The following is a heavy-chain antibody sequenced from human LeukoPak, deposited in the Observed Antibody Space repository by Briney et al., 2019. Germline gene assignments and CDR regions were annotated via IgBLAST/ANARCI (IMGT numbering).Heavy chain of an antibody. J-gene: IGHJ5*01. CDR2: IRGSGES. D-gene: IGHD3/OR15-3a*01. CDR1: GFSASNYY. CDR3: ARDRAATQDWVELDS. Sequence: GGSLRLSCAVSGFSASNYYMNWVRLAPGKGLEWVALIRGSGESFYADSVKGRFTVSRDDSKSTVYLQMNSLRIEDTAVYFCARDRAATQDWVELDSWGQGTLVTVSS. V-gene: IGHV3-66*03.